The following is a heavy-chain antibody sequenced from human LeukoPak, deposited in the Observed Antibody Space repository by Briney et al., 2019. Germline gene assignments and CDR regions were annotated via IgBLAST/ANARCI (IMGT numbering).Heavy chain of an antibody. Sequence: GGSLRLSCGGSGFTFSHAWMSWVRQAPGKGLEWVGRIKSNPDGGTTDYGAPVKGSFSISRDDSKSTLYLQMNSLHTDDTAVYYCTTDKAWWAPGSYFEFWGQGSLVTVSS. CDR2: IKSNPDGGTT. D-gene: IGHD2-8*02. CDR3: TTDKAWWAPGSYFEF. CDR1: GFTFSHAW. J-gene: IGHJ4*02. V-gene: IGHV3-15*01.